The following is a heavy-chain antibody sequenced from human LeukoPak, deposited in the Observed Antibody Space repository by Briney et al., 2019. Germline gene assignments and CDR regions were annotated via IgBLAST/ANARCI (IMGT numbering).Heavy chain of an antibody. CDR3: AREGGLTEGGFDY. J-gene: IGHJ4*02. CDR2: IYTGSLS. CDR1: GFSLSNSY. D-gene: IGHD1-14*01. V-gene: IGHV3-53*01. Sequence: GGSLRLSRAPSGFSLSNSYMSWVRHAPGKGLEWVSVIYTGSLSYYTDSVKGRFTISRDKSNNTLYLQMNSLRDEDTAVYYCAREGGLTEGGFDYWGQGTLVTVS.